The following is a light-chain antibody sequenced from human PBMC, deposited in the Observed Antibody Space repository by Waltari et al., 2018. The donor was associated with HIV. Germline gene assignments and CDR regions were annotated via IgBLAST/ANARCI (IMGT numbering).Light chain of an antibody. Sequence: EIVMTQSPATLSVSPGERATLSCRASQSISTNLAWYQEKPGQAPRPLIYRASSRATGIPARFSGSGSGTEFTLTISSLQSEDFALYYCQQYNNFPLTFGGGTKVEI. J-gene: IGKJ4*01. CDR1: QSISTN. CDR3: QQYNNFPLT. V-gene: IGKV3-15*01. CDR2: RAS.